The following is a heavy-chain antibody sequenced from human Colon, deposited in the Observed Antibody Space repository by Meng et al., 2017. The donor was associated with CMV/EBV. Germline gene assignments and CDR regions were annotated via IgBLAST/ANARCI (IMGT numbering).Heavy chain of an antibody. Sequence: GESLKISCAASGLTFSAFAMGWVRQAPGKGLEWVSSIYYGGTTYYADSVKGRFTISRDTSMDTLYLQLNNLRVEDTAVYYCAKGLNSGSRYNAFDILGQGTMVTVSS. CDR2: YYGGTT. J-gene: IGHJ3*02. CDR3: AKGLNSGSRYNAFDI. V-gene: IGHV3-23*01. D-gene: IGHD3-22*01. CDR1: GLTFSAFA.